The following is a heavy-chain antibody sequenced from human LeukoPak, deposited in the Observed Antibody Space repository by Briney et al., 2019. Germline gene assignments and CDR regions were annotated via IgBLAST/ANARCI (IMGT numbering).Heavy chain of an antibody. Sequence: SETLSLTCTVSGGSISSSSYYWGWIRQPPGKGLEWIGSIYYSGSTYYNPSLKSRVTISVDTSKNQFSLKLSSVTAADTAVYYCARAEIAAAVNYFDYWGQGTLVTVSS. D-gene: IGHD6-13*01. CDR3: ARAEIAAAVNYFDY. CDR1: GGSISSSSYY. CDR2: IYYSGST. V-gene: IGHV4-39*07. J-gene: IGHJ4*02.